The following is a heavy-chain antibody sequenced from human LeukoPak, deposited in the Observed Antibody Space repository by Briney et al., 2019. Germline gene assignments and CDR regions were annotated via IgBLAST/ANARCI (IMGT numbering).Heavy chain of an antibody. D-gene: IGHD2-2*01. CDR2: INHSGST. CDR1: GFTFSSYA. Sequence: GSLRLSCAASGFTFSSYALSWVRQAPGKGLEWIGEINHSGSTNYNPSLKSRVTISVDTSKNQFSLKLSSVTAADTAVYYCARIIVVVPAATENYYYYYGMDVWGQGTTVTVSS. J-gene: IGHJ6*02. CDR3: ARIIVVVPAATENYYYYYGMDV. V-gene: IGHV4-34*01.